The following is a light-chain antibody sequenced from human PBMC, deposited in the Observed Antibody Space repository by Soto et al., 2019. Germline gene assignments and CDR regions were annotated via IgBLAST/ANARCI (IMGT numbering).Light chain of an antibody. CDR1: QTISTW. CDR2: DAS. V-gene: IGKV1-5*01. Sequence: DIQMTQSPSTLSASVGDRVTITCRASQTISTWLAWYQQKPGKAPKLLIYDASSLESGVPSRFSGSGSETEFTLTINSLQPDDSATYYCQPYNSYSRTFGQGTKV. CDR3: QPYNSYSRT. J-gene: IGKJ1*01.